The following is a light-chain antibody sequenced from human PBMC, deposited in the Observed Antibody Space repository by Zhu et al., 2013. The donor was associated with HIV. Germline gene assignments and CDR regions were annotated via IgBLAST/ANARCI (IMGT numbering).Light chain of an antibody. CDR1: SSNIGNNY. J-gene: IGLJ3*02. CDR2: DNY. CDR3: CSYAGSSTLV. Sequence: QSVLTQPPSVSAAPGQKVTISCSGSSSNIGNNYVSWYQQLPGTAPKLLIYDNYKRPSGIPGRFSGSKSGNTASLTISGLQAEDEADYFCCSYAGSSTLVFGGGTKLTVL. V-gene: IGLV1-51*01.